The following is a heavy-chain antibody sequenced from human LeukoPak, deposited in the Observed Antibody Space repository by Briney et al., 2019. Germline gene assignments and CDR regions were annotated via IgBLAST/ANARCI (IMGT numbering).Heavy chain of an antibody. V-gene: IGHV4-31*03. CDR3: ARGRDAYKVGY. D-gene: IGHD5-24*01. CDR2: VYYSGST. CDR1: GGSISSFDSY. J-gene: IGHJ4*02. Sequence: SQTLSLTCTVSGGSISSFDSYWSWIRHHPGQCLEWIGCVYYSGSTYFNPSLKSRVTISVDTSKNQFSLNLSSVTAADTDVYYCARGRDAYKVGYWGQGTLVTVSS.